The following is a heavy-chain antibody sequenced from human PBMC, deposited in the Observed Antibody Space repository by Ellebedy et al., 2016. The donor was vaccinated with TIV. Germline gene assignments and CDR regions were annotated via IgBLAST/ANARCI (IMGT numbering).Heavy chain of an antibody. Sequence: SETLSLTXTVSGGSISSYYWSWIRQPPGKGLGWIGYIYYSGSTNYNPSLKSRVTISVDTSKNQFSLKLSSVTAADTAVYYCARAATPSTPVDYWGQGTLVTVSS. CDR1: GGSISSYY. D-gene: IGHD2-15*01. CDR3: ARAATPSTPVDY. CDR2: IYYSGST. V-gene: IGHV4-59*01. J-gene: IGHJ4*02.